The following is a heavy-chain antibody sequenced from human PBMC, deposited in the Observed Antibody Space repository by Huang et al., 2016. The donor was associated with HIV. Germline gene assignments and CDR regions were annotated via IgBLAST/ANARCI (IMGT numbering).Heavy chain of an antibody. CDR2: FYYSGSI. J-gene: IGHJ5*02. V-gene: IGHV4-39*01. D-gene: IGHD4-17*01. Sequence: QLQLQESGPGLVKPSETLSLTCTVSGGSVTSSSYYWGWIRQPPGKGLEWIGSFYYSGSIYYSPTLKSRVNRSVDTSKNQCSLKVRSVTTADTSVYYCARQATAPRFYVDDAGPFVWFDPWGQGTLVTVSS. CDR1: GGSVTSSSYY. CDR3: ARQATAPRFYVDDAGPFVWFDP.